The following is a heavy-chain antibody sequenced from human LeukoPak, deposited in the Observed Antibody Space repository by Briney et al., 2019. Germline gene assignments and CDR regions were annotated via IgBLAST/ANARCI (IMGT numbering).Heavy chain of an antibody. CDR2: IYYSGST. J-gene: IGHJ3*02. V-gene: IGHV4-39*01. CDR3: ARHESGYYYYNAFDI. Sequence: PSETLSLTCTVSGGSISSSSYYWGWIRQPPGKGLEWIGSIYYSGSTYYNPSLKSRVTISVDTSKNQFSLKLSSVTAADTAVYYCARHESGYYYYNAFDIWGQGTMVTVSS. CDR1: GGSISSSSYY. D-gene: IGHD3-22*01.